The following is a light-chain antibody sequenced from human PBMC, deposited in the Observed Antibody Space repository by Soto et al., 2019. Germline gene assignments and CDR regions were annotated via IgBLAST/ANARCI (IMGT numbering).Light chain of an antibody. Sequence: DIQMTQSPSTLSASVGDRVTITCRASQSISSWLAWYQQKPGKAPKLLIYDASSLESGVPSRLSGSGSGTEFTLTINSLQPDDFATYYCQQYNSYAETFSQGTKVDIK. CDR2: DAS. J-gene: IGKJ1*01. CDR3: QQYNSYAET. V-gene: IGKV1-5*01. CDR1: QSISSW.